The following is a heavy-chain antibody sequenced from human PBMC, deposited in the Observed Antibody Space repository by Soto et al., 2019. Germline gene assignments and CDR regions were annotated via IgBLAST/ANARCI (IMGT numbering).Heavy chain of an antibody. V-gene: IGHV4-31*03. J-gene: IGHJ3*02. CDR1: GGSISSGGYY. Sequence: SETLSLTCTVSGGSISSGGYYWSWIRQHPGKGLEWIGYIYYSGSTYYNPSPKSRVTISVDTSKNQFSLKLSSVTAADTAVYYCARRGYDFWSGYYVNAFDIWGQGTLVTVSS. CDR3: ARRGYDFWSGYYVNAFDI. D-gene: IGHD3-3*01. CDR2: IYYSGST.